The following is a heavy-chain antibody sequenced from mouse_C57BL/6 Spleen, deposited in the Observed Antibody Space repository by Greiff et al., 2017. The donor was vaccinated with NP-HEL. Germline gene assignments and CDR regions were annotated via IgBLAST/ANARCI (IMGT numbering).Heavy chain of an antibody. CDR3: ARGAVTHYFDD. Sequence: QVQLQQSGAELVMPGASVKLSCKASGYTFTSYWMHWVKQRPGQGLEWIGEIDPSDSYTNYNQKFKGKSTLTVDKSSSTAYMQLSSLTSEDSAVYYCARGAVTHYFDDWGQGTTLTVSS. CDR1: GYTFTSYW. CDR2: IDPSDSYT. J-gene: IGHJ2*01. V-gene: IGHV1-69*01. D-gene: IGHD2-3*01.